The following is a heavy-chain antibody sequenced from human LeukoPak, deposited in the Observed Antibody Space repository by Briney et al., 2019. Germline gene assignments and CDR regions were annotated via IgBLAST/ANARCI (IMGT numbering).Heavy chain of an antibody. J-gene: IGHJ4*02. V-gene: IGHV1-46*01. Sequence: ASVKVSCKASGGTFSSYAISWVRQAPGQGLEWMGIISPSGGSTSYAQKFQGRVTMTRDTSTSTVYMELSSLRSEDTAVYYCAREWDYYDSSGFDYWGQGTLVTVSS. CDR1: GGTFSSYA. CDR3: AREWDYYDSSGFDY. CDR2: ISPSGGST. D-gene: IGHD3-22*01.